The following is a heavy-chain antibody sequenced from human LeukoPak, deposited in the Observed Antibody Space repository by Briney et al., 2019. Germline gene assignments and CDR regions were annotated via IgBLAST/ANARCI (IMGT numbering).Heavy chain of an antibody. CDR2: TYSDGNT. V-gene: IGHV3-53*01. Sequence: SGGSLRLPCAASGFTVSNNYMSWVRQAPGKGLEWVSITYSDGNTNYAVSVKGRFTISRDTSQNTLSLQMNSLRAEDTAVYYCVRKNQDFNAAFDIWGQGTVVTVSS. J-gene: IGHJ3*02. D-gene: IGHD1-14*01. CDR3: VRKNQDFNAAFDI. CDR1: GFTVSNNY.